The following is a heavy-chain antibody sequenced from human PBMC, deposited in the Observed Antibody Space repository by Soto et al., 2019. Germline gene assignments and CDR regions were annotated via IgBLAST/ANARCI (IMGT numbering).Heavy chain of an antibody. CDR1: GLIFSDVW. Sequence: GGSLRLSCAASGLIFSDVWMTWVRQAPGKGLEWVGRIRTKPDDGTIDYAAPVRGRFTISRDDSKNTLYLQMTSLTPDDTGVYYCTTSNLGVDFWGPGTLVTVSS. D-gene: IGHD1-1*01. J-gene: IGHJ4*02. V-gene: IGHV3-15*01. CDR3: TTSNLGVDF. CDR2: IRTKPDDGTI.